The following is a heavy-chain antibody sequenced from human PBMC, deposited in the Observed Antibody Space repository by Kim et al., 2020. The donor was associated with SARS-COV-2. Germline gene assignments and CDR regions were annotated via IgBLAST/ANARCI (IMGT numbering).Heavy chain of an antibody. CDR3: ARDGDLYSSGKDAFDI. D-gene: IGHD3-22*01. J-gene: IGHJ3*02. Sequence: GGSLRLSCAASGFTFSSYWMHWVRQAPGKGLEWVANIKQDGSQKYYADSVKGRFTISRNNAKNSLYLQMNSLRAEDTAVYYCARDGDLYSSGKDAFDIWGQGTMVTVSS. V-gene: IGHV3-7*01. CDR1: GFTFSSYW. CDR2: IKQDGSQK.